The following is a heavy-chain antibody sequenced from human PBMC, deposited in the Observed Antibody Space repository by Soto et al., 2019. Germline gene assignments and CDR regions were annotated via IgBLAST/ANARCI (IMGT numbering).Heavy chain of an antibody. D-gene: IGHD4-17*01. CDR2: ISYDGSNK. CDR1: GFTFSSYG. CDR3: AKVLVSYGDHEASLATMDV. J-gene: IGHJ6*02. V-gene: IGHV3-30*18. Sequence: QVQLVESGGGVVQPGRSLRLSCAVSGFTFSSYGMHWVRQAPDKGLEWEAVISYDGSNKYYADSVKGRFTISRDNSKKTLYLQMNSLRSGDTVVYYCAKVLVSYGDHEASLATMDVWGQGTTVTVSS.